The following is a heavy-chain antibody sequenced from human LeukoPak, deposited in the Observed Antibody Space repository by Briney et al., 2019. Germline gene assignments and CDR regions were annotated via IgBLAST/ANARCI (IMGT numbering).Heavy chain of an antibody. Sequence: SETLSLTCTVSGGSISSYYWSWIRQPPWKGREWIGYIYYSGSTNYNPSLKSRVTISVDTSKNQFSLKLSSVTAADTAVYYCARGGYYFDYWGQGTLVTVSS. CDR2: IYYSGST. J-gene: IGHJ4*02. CDR3: ARGGYYFDY. D-gene: IGHD5-12*01. V-gene: IGHV4-59*01. CDR1: GGSISSYY.